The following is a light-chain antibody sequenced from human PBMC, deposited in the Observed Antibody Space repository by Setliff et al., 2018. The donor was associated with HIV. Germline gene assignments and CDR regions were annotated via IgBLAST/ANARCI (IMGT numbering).Light chain of an antibody. Sequence: QSALAQPASVSGSPGQSITISCTGTNSDVGGYHYVSWYQQHPGKAPKLMIYEVSNRPSGVSNRFSGSKSGNTASLTISGLQAEDGADYYCSSYTTTTIVVFGGGTK. J-gene: IGLJ2*01. CDR2: EVS. CDR1: NSDVGGYHY. CDR3: SSYTTTTIVV. V-gene: IGLV2-14*01.